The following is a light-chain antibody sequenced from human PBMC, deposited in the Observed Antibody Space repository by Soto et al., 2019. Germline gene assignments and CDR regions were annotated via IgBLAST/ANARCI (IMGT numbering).Light chain of an antibody. V-gene: IGKV1-33*01. CDR3: QQYHNWPPIT. CDR2: DAS. Sequence: DIQMTQSPSSLSASLGDRVTITCQASQDINKNLIWYQQKPGKAPKLLIYDASDLETGVPSRFSGSGSGTEFTLTISSLQSEDFAVYYCQQYHNWPPITFGQGTRLEIK. J-gene: IGKJ5*01. CDR1: QDINKN.